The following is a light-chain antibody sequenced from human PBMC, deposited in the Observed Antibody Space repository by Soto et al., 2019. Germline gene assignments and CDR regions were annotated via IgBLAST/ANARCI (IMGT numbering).Light chain of an antibody. CDR1: QSVSTNY. CDR3: HQYGSTPFT. V-gene: IGKV3-20*01. J-gene: IGKJ3*01. Sequence: EIVLTQSPGTLSLSPGDRATLSCRASQSVSTNYLAWYQQKLGQAPRLLIYGASSRATGIPDRFSGNGSGTDFTLNISRLEPEDLAVYYGHQYGSTPFTFGPGTKVDIK. CDR2: GAS.